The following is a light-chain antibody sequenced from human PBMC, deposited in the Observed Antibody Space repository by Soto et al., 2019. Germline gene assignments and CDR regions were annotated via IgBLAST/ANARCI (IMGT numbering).Light chain of an antibody. V-gene: IGKV3-20*01. J-gene: IGKJ3*01. CDR1: QSVSSSY. CDR3: QHYGSSPPFT. Sequence: EIVLTQSPGTLSLSPGERATLSCRPSQSVSSSYLAWYQQKPGQAPRLLIYGASSRATGIPNRFSGSGSGTDFTPTISRLEPDDFAVYYCQHYGSSPPFTFGPGTTVDIK. CDR2: GAS.